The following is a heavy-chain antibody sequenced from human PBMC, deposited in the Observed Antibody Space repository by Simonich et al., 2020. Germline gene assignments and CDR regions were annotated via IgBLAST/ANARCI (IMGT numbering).Heavy chain of an antibody. CDR3: ARDAAGDY. CDR1: GFTFSSYS. V-gene: IGHV3-21*01. Sequence: EVQLVESGGGLVKPGGSLRLSCAASGFTFSSYSMNWVRQAPGKGLGVVISISSSSSYIYYADSVKGRFTISRDNAKNSLYLQMNSLRAEDTAVYYCARDAAGDYWGQGTLVTVSS. CDR2: ISSSSSYI. J-gene: IGHJ4*02. D-gene: IGHD6-13*01.